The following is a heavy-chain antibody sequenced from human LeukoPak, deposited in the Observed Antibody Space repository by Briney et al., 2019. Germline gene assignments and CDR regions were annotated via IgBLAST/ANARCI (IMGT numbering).Heavy chain of an antibody. D-gene: IGHD5-24*01. Sequence: PSETLSLTCAVYGGSFSGYYWSWIRQPPGKGLEWIGEINHSGSTNYNPSLKSRVTISVDTSKNQFSLKLSSVTAADTAVYYCARFFSSEGYKDAFDIWGQGTMVTVSS. J-gene: IGHJ3*02. CDR1: GGSFSGYY. CDR3: ARFFSSEGYKDAFDI. CDR2: INHSGST. V-gene: IGHV4-34*01.